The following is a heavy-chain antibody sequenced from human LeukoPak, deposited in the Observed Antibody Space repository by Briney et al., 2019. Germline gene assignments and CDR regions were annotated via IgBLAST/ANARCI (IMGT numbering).Heavy chain of an antibody. D-gene: IGHD3-22*01. J-gene: IGHJ3*02. Sequence: PSETLSLTCTVSGGSISSYYWSWIRQPPGKGLEWIGYIYYSGSTNYNPSLKSRVTISVDTSKNQFSLKLSSVTAVDTAVYYCARVLPSYYDSSGYRDDAFDIWGQGTMVTVSS. CDR2: IYYSGST. V-gene: IGHV4-59*01. CDR3: ARVLPSYYDSSGYRDDAFDI. CDR1: GGSISSYY.